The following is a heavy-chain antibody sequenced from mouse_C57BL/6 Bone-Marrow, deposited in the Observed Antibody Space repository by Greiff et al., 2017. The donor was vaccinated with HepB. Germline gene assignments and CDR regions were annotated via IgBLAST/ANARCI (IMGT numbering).Heavy chain of an antibody. D-gene: IGHD1-1*01. CDR3: ARLGDYYGSRGYFDV. V-gene: IGHV1-54*01. Sequence: QVHVKQSGAELVRPGTSVKVSCKASGYAFTNYLIEWVKQRPGQGLEWIGVINPGSGGTNYNEKFKGKATLTADKSSSTAYMQLSSLTSEDSAVYFCARLGDYYGSRGYFDVWGTGTTVTVSS. CDR1: GYAFTNYL. J-gene: IGHJ1*03. CDR2: INPGSGGT.